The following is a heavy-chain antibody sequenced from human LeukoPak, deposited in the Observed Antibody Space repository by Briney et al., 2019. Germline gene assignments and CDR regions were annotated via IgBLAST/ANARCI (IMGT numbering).Heavy chain of an antibody. CDR3: AKSHRLGELSLCL. D-gene: IGHD3-16*02. V-gene: IGHV3-23*01. CDR1: GFTFSSYA. CDR2: ISGSGGST. Sequence: TGGSLRLSCAASGFTFSSYAMSWVRQAPGKGLEWVSAISGSGGSTCYADSVKGRFTISRDNSKNTLYLQMNSLRAEDTAVYYCAKSHRLGELSLCLWGQGTLVTVSS. J-gene: IGHJ4*02.